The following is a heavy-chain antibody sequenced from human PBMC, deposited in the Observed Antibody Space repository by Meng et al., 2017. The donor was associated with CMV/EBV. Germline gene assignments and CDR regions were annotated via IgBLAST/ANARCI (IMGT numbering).Heavy chain of an antibody. V-gene: IGHV4-34*01. CDR2: INHSGST. D-gene: IGHD3-3*01. CDR1: GGSFSGYY. Sequence: QVQLQQWGAGLLKPSEPLSLTCAVYGGSFSGYYWSWIRQPPGKGLEWIGEINHSGSTNYNPSLKSRVTISVDTSKNQFSLKLSSVTAADTAVYYCARGYDFWSGYYLFDYWGQGTLVTVSS. CDR3: ARGYDFWSGYYLFDY. J-gene: IGHJ4*02.